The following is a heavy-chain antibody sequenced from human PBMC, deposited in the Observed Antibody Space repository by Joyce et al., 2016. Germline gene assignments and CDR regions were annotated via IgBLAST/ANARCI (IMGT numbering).Heavy chain of an antibody. CDR3: ARKGTAAAGTDF. CDR2: ITPSGGST. V-gene: IGHV1-46*01. CDR1: GYTFTNYY. Sequence: QVQLVQSGAEVKKPGASVKVACKTSGYTFTNYYIQWVRQAPGQGLEWMGVITPSGGSTSYAQKFQGRVTMTSDTSTSTVNMELSSLTSEDTAVYYWARKGTAAAGTDFWGQGTLVTVSS. D-gene: IGHD6-13*01. J-gene: IGHJ4*02.